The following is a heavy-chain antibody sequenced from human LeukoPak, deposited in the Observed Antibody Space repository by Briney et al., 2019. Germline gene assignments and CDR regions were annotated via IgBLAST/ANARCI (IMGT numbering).Heavy chain of an antibody. Sequence: PSETLSLTCTVSGGSISSYYWSWIRQPPGKGLEWIGHIYYSGSTNYNPSLKSRVTISVDTSKNQFSLKLSSVTAADTAVYYCARADYQPLLNFDYWGQGTLVTVSS. CDR2: IYYSGST. D-gene: IGHD2-2*01. J-gene: IGHJ4*02. CDR3: ARADYQPLLNFDY. V-gene: IGHV4-59*01. CDR1: GGSISSYY.